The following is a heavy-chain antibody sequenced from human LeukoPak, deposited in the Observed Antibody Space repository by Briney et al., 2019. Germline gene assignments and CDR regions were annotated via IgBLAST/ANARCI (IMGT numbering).Heavy chain of an antibody. CDR1: GGSISGYY. Sequence: SETLSLTCTVSGGSISGYYWNWIRQPAGKGLEWIGRIFHSGSTNYNPSLNSRVTMSVDTSKNQFSLKLSPVTAADTAVYYCARTTEGYCRGRSCYSYYYYMDVWGKGTTVTVSS. J-gene: IGHJ6*03. V-gene: IGHV4-4*07. CDR3: ARTTEGYCRGRSCYSYYYYMDV. CDR2: IFHSGST. D-gene: IGHD2-15*01.